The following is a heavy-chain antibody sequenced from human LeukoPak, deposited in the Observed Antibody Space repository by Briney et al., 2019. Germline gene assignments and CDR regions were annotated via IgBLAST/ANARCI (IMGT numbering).Heavy chain of an antibody. CDR1: GFTFSIYA. CDR2: ISSDGSNK. V-gene: IGHV3-30-3*01. Sequence: GGSLRLSCAASGFTFSIYAMHWVRQAPGKGLEWVAFISSDGSNKYYADSVKGRFTISRDNAKNSLYLQMNSLRAEDTAVYYCARGKPRLDYWGQGTLVTVSS. D-gene: IGHD3-16*01. J-gene: IGHJ4*02. CDR3: ARGKPRLDY.